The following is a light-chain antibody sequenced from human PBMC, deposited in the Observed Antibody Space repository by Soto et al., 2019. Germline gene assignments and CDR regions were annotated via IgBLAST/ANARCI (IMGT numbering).Light chain of an antibody. CDR2: EVS. V-gene: IGLV2-14*01. J-gene: IGLJ3*02. CDR3: SSFSGITTSLV. CDR1: SSDIGGYNY. Sequence: QSALTQPASVSGSPGQSITISCTGTSSDIGGYNYVSWFQQYPGEAPKLMIHEVSNRPSGISNRFSGSKSGNTASLTISGLQAEDEAEYYCSSFSGITTSLVFGGGTKLTVL.